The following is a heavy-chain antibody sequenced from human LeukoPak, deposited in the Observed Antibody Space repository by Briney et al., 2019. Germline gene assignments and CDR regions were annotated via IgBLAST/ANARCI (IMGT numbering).Heavy chain of an antibody. D-gene: IGHD3-10*02. V-gene: IGHV4-34*01. CDR2: INHSGST. Sequence: SETLSLTCAVYGGSFSGYYWSWIRQPPGKGLEWIGEINHSGSTNYNPSLKSRVTVSVDTSKNQFSLKLNSVTAADTAVYYCARIPRDVRGVDYWGQGTLVTVSS. CDR1: GGSFSGYY. CDR3: ARIPRDVRGVDY. J-gene: IGHJ4*02.